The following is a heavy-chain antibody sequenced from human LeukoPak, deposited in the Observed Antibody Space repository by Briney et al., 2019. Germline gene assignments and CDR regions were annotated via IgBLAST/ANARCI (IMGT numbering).Heavy chain of an antibody. CDR3: ARGTEKIVAVAGT. CDR2: FYYRGST. V-gene: IGHV4-39*07. D-gene: IGHD6-19*01. Sequence: GSLRLSCAASGFTFSSYAMSWVRQPPGEGLEWIGSFYYRGSTYYNPSLKSRVTISVDTSKNQFSLKLSSVTAADTAVYYCARGTEKIVAVAGTWGQGTLVTVSS. CDR1: GFTFSSYA. J-gene: IGHJ5*02.